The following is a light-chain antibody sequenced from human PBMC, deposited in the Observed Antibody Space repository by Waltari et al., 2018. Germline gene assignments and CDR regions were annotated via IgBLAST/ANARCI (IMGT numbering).Light chain of an antibody. CDR3: QQLKNSPLT. V-gene: IGKV1-9*01. Sequence: DIQLTQSPSFLSASVGVRVTITCRASQDITSFLAWYQQKPGKAPKLLIFAASTLQGGVPSRFSGSGSGTEFTLTISSLLPEDFATYYCQQLKNSPLTFGGGTKVEIK. CDR2: AAS. J-gene: IGKJ4*01. CDR1: QDITSF.